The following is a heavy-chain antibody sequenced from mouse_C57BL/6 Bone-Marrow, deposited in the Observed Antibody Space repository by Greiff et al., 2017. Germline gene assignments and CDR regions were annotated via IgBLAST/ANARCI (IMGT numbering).Heavy chain of an antibody. D-gene: IGHD2-14*01. CDR1: EYEFPSHD. J-gene: IGHJ2*01. CDR2: INSDGGST. CDR3: ARPSIGNYFDY. V-gene: IGHV5-2*01. Sequence: EVKLMESGGGLVQPGESLKLSCESNEYEFPSHDMSWVRKTPEKRLELVAAINSDGGSTYYPDTMERRFIISRDNTQKTLYLQMSSLRSEDTALYYCARPSIGNYFDYWGQGTTLTVSS.